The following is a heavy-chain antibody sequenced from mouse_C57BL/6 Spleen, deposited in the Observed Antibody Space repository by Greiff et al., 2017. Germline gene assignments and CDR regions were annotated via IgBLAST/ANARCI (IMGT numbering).Heavy chain of an antibody. CDR1: GYTFTSYW. D-gene: IGHD3-2*02. V-gene: IGHV1-55*01. CDR3: ARRSSGYDAMDY. CDR2: IYPGSGST. Sequence: VQLQQPGAELVKPGASVKMSCKASGYTFTSYWITWVKQRPGQGLEWIGDIYPGSGSTNYNEKFKSKATLTVDTSSSTAYMQLSSLTSEDSAVYYGARRSSGYDAMDYWGQGTSVTVSS. J-gene: IGHJ4*01.